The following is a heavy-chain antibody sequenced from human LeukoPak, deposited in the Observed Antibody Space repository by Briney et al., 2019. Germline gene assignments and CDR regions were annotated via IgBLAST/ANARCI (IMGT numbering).Heavy chain of an antibody. J-gene: IGHJ3*02. CDR3: AKGGILLPYDAFDI. CDR2: ISGDGGST. V-gene: IGHV3-43*02. D-gene: IGHD2-15*01. Sequence: GGSLRFSCAASGFTFDDYAMPWVRQAPGKGVEWVSLISGDGGSTYYADSVKGRFTISRDNSKNSLYLQMNSLRTEDTSLYYCAKGGILLPYDAFDIWGQGTMVTVSS. CDR1: GFTFDDYA.